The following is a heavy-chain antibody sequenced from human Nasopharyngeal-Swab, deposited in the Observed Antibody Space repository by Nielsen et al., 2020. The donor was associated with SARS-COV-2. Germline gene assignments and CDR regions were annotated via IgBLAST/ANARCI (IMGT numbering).Heavy chain of an antibody. J-gene: IGHJ5*02. CDR2: IYYSGST. Sequence: PGKGLEWIGYIYYSGSTYYNPSLKSRVTISVDTSKNQFSLKLSSVTAADTAVHYCARDYYDSSGYYGGFDPWGQGTLGTVSS. V-gene: IGHV4-30-4*01. D-gene: IGHD3-22*01. CDR3: ARDYYDSSGYYGGFDP.